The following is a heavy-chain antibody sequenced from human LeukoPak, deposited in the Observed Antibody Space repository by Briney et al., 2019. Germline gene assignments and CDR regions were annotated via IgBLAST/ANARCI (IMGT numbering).Heavy chain of an antibody. CDR2: AYYSGST. J-gene: IGHJ4*02. CDR3: ARLNSFDRTKRGFDF. D-gene: IGHD3-22*01. CDR1: DSSTSSTSNF. Sequence: NPSETLSLTCNVSDSSTSSTSNFWGWIRQPPGKGLEWIGSAYYSGSTFYNPSLKSRVTISVDTSKNQFSLRLNSVTAADTAVYDCARLNSFDRTKRGFDFWGQGTLVTVSS. V-gene: IGHV4-39*01.